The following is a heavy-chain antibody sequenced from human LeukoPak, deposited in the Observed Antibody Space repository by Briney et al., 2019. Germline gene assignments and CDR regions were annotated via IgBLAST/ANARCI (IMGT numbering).Heavy chain of an antibody. J-gene: IGHJ4*02. CDR1: GTSFSSSTYY. CDR3: ARHAGGIAAAGTRPFDY. Sequence: SETLSLTCTVSGTSFSSSTYYWGWIRQPPGKGLEWIGSISYSGSTYYSPSLKSRVTMSVDTSKNQFSLKLSSVTAADTAVYYCARHAGGIAAAGTRPFDYWGQGTLVTVSS. CDR2: ISYSGST. V-gene: IGHV4-39*01. D-gene: IGHD6-13*01.